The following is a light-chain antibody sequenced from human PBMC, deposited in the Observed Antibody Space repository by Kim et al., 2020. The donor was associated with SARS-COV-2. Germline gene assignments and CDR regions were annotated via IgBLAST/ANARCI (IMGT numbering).Light chain of an antibody. Sequence: QSVLTQPPSVSGTPGQTVTMSCSGGRSNIENYSVNWYQQLPGTAPKLLIYNNNRRPSGVPDRFSASKSGTSASLAISDLQSEDEADYYCSAWDVSLNGHYVFGTGTKVTVL. CDR2: NNN. J-gene: IGLJ1*01. CDR1: RSNIENYS. V-gene: IGLV1-44*01. CDR3: SAWDVSLNGHYV.